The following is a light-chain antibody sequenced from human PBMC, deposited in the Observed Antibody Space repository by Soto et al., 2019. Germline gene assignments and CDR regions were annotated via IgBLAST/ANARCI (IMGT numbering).Light chain of an antibody. Sequence: SALTQPAAVSGSPGQSITISCTGTSSDVGGYKYVSWYQQYPGKAPKLMIYDVSNRPSGVSNRFSGSKSGNTASLTISGLQAEDEADYYCSSYTSSSLYVFGTGTKVAVL. CDR2: DVS. CDR3: SSYTSSSLYV. CDR1: SSDVGGYKY. J-gene: IGLJ1*01. V-gene: IGLV2-14*01.